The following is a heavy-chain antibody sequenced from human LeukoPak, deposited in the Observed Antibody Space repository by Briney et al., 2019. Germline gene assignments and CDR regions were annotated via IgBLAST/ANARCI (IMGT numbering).Heavy chain of an antibody. CDR1: GFIFTDYW. J-gene: IGHJ4*02. D-gene: IGHD5-12*01. V-gene: IGHV3-7*03. Sequence: GGSLRLSCVASGFIFTDYWMTWVRQAPGKGLEWVANLNQSGSETYYVDSVKGRFTISRDNAKKSLYLQMTSLRAEDTAVYYCAKTGGSGYEPDYWGQGTLVTVSS. CDR3: AKTGGSGYEPDY. CDR2: LNQSGSET.